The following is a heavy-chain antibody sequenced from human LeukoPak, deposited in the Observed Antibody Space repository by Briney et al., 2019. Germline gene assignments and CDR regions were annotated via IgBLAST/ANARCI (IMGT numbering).Heavy chain of an antibody. J-gene: IGHJ4*02. D-gene: IGHD6-13*01. CDR1: GGSISSGGYY. V-gene: IGHV4-61*08. Sequence: SETLSLTCTVSGGSISSGGYYWNWIRQHPGKGLEWIGYIYYTGSTDYNPSLKSRVAISVDTSKNQFSLKLSSVTAADTAVYYCARGSKAAPGTFDYWGQGTLVTVSS. CDR3: ARGSKAAPGTFDY. CDR2: IYYTGST.